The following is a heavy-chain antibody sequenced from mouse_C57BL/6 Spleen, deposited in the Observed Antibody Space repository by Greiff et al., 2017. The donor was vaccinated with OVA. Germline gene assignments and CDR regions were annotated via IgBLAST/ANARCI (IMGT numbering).Heavy chain of an antibody. CDR1: GFAFSDYY. CDR3: ARVDYAYFDY. Sequence: EVQLVESEGGLVQPGSSMKLSCTASGFAFSDYYMAWVRQVPEKGLEWVANINYDGSSTYYLDSLKSRFIISRDNAKNILYLQMSSLKSEDTATYYCARVDYAYFDYWGQGTTLTVSS. V-gene: IGHV5-16*01. CDR2: INYDGSST. D-gene: IGHD2-4*01. J-gene: IGHJ2*01.